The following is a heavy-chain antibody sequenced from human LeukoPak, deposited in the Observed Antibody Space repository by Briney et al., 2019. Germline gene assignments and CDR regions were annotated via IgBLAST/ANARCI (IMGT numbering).Heavy chain of an antibody. CDR3: ARDFGAVAGSGY. D-gene: IGHD6-19*01. J-gene: IGHJ4*02. CDR2: IYSGGST. Sequence: AGGSLRLSCAASGFTVSSNYMSWVRQAPGKGLEWVSVIYSGGSTYYADSVKGRFTISRDNSKNTLYLQMNSLRAEDTAVYYCARDFGAVAGSGYWGQGTLVTVSS. CDR1: GFTVSSNY. V-gene: IGHV3-53*01.